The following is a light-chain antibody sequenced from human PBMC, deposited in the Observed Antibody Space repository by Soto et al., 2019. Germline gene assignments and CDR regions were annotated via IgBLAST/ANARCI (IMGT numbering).Light chain of an antibody. CDR1: NRDVGGYNY. V-gene: IGLV2-14*01. CDR2: EVT. J-gene: IGLJ2*01. Sequence: QSALAQPASVSGSPGQSITISCAGTNRDVGGYNYVSWYQQYPGKAPKLIIYEVTYRPSGVSNRFSGSKSGNTASLTISGLQVEDEADYYCSSYSSSSALDVIFGGGTKLTVL. CDR3: SSYSSSSALDVI.